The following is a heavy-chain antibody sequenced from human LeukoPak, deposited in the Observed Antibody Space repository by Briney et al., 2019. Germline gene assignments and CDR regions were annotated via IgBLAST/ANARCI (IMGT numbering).Heavy chain of an antibody. J-gene: IGHJ4*02. Sequence: ASVKVSCKASGYTLTGYYMHWVRQAPGQGLEWMGWINPNSGGTNYAQKFQGRVTMTRDTSISTAYMELSRLRSDDTAVYYCARDLFAGDYFDYWGQGTLVTVSS. CDR3: ARDLFAGDYFDY. CDR2: INPNSGGT. D-gene: IGHD3-10*02. V-gene: IGHV1-2*02. CDR1: GYTLTGYY.